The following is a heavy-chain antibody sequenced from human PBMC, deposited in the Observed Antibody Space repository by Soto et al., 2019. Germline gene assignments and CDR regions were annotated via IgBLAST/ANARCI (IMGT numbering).Heavy chain of an antibody. V-gene: IGHV1-2*02. CDR2: INPNSGTT. CDR3: ARDKSDILTGYSPQFEY. Sequence: WASVKVSCKASGYTFTNYYMHWLRQAPGQGLEWMGWINPNSGTTQYAQNFQGRVTMTRDASISTAHMELRRLRSDDTAIYYCARDKSDILTGYSPQFEYWGQGAPVTVSS. CDR1: GYTFTNYY. D-gene: IGHD3-9*01. J-gene: IGHJ4*02.